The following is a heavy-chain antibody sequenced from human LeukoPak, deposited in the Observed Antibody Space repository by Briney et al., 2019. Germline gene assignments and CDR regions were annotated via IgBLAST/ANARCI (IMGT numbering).Heavy chain of an antibody. CDR3: ARVKGSYSFDY. D-gene: IGHD3-10*01. V-gene: IGHV3-11*01. CDR1: GFTFNNYA. CDR2: ISSRDSTI. J-gene: IGHJ4*02. Sequence: GGSLRLSCSASGFTFNNYALTWVRQTPGKGLECVSYISSRDSTIYYADSVKGRFTISRDNAKNSLYLQMNSLRAEDTAVYYCARVKGSYSFDYWAQGTLVTVSS.